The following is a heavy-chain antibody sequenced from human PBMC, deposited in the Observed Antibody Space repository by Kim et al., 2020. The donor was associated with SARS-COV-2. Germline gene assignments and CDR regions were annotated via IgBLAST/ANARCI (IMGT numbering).Heavy chain of an antibody. CDR2: ISGSGGST. J-gene: IGHJ5*02. D-gene: IGHD3-10*01. CDR3: AKDLPYGSGSSPMCNWFDP. CDR1: GFTFSSYA. V-gene: IGHV3-23*01. Sequence: GGSLRLSCAASGFTFSSYAMSWVRQAPGKGLEWVSAISGSGGSTYYADSVKGRFTISRDNSKNTLYLQMNSLRAEDTAVYYCAKDLPYGSGSSPMCNWFDPWGQGTLVTVSS.